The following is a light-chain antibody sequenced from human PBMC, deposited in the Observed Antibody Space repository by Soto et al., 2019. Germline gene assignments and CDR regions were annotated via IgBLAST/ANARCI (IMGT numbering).Light chain of an antibody. CDR1: SSDVGAYNY. V-gene: IGLV2-8*01. CDR2: EVN. CDR3: SSYIASNNLRV. Sequence: QSVLTQPPSASGSPGQSVTISCTGTSSDVGAYNYVSWYQQHPGKAPKLILYEVNQRPSGAPDRFSGSKSGNTASLTVSGLQAEDEADYYCSSYIASNNLRVFGTGTKSPS. J-gene: IGLJ1*01.